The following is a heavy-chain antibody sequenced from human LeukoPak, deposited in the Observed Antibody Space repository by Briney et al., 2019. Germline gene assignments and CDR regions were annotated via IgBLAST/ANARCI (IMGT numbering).Heavy chain of an antibody. V-gene: IGHV1-69*13. J-gene: IGHJ6*03. CDR3: ARDWRSSSWYRDYYYYYMDV. D-gene: IGHD6-13*01. CDR1: GGTFSSYA. CDR2: IIPIFGTA. Sequence: ASVKVSCKASGGTFSSYAISWVRQAPGQGLEWMGGIIPIFGTANYTQKFQGRVTIPADESTSTAYMELSSQRSEDTAVYYCARDWRSSSWYRDYYYYYMDVWGKGTTVTVSS.